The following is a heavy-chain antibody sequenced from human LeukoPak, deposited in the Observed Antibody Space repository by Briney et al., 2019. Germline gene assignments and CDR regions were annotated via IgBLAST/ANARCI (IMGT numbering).Heavy chain of an antibody. CDR3: ARGVTYRGLRYFDWLLFYFDY. CDR1: GYSFTTYA. J-gene: IGHJ4*02. Sequence: ASVKVSCKASGYSFTTYAMNWVRQAPGQRLEWMGWIYGDNGDTKYSQEFQGRVTITADESTSTAYMELSSLRSEDTAVYYCARGVTYRGLRYFDWLLFYFDYWGQGTLVTVSS. V-gene: IGHV1-3*03. D-gene: IGHD3-9*01. CDR2: IYGDNGDT.